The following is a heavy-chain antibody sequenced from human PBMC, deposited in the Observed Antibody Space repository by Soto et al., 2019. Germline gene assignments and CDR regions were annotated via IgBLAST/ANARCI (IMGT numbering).Heavy chain of an antibody. V-gene: IGHV4-30-4*01. Sequence: SETLSLTCTVSGGSISSGDYYWSWIRQPPGKGLEWIGYIYYTGSTYYNPSLKSRVTISIDKSKNQFSLKLTSVTAADTAVYYCARGGFQLLPDYWGRGTLVTVSS. CDR3: ARGGFQLLPDY. D-gene: IGHD2-2*01. J-gene: IGHJ4*01. CDR1: GGSISSGDYY. CDR2: IYYTGST.